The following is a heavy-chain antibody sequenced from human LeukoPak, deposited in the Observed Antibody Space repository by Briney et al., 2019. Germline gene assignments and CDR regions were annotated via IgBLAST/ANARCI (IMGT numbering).Heavy chain of an antibody. CDR1: GGSVSSSSYY. CDR3: AKTLGYCSGGNCYHYFDY. Sequence: SETPSLTCTVSGGSVSSSSYYWGWIRQPPGKGLEWIGSIYYGGIFYGGSAYYNPSLKSRVTISVDTSKNQFSLKLSSVTAADTAVYYCAKTLGYCSGGNCYHYFDYWGQGTLVTVSS. CDR2: IYYGGIFYGGSA. V-gene: IGHV4-39*05. J-gene: IGHJ4*02. D-gene: IGHD2-15*01.